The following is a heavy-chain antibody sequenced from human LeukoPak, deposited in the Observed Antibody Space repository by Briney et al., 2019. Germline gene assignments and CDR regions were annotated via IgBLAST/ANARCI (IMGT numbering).Heavy chain of an antibody. CDR2: ISGSGGNT. CDR3: AKRIQSAMATGY. V-gene: IGHV3-23*01. J-gene: IGHJ4*02. CDR1: GFTFSSYA. Sequence: GGSLRLSCATSGFTFSSYAMSWVRQAPGKGLEWVSSISGSGGNTYYADSVKGRFTISRDYSKNTLYLQMNSLRAEDTAVYYCAKRIQSAMATGYWGQGTLVTVSS. D-gene: IGHD5-18*01.